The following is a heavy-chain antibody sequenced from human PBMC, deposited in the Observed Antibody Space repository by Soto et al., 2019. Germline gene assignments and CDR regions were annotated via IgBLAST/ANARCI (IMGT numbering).Heavy chain of an antibody. V-gene: IGHV1-58*01. D-gene: IGHD3-22*01. CDR3: AGDQITVTVYNFDY. CDR1: GFTFTSAA. CDR2: IVVGSGNT. J-gene: IGHJ4*02. Sequence: VKVSCKASGFTFTSAAVQWVRQSRGQRLEWIGWIVVGSGNTNYAQKFQERVTITRDMSTSTAYMELSSLRSDDTAVYYCAGDQITVTVYNFDYWGQGTLVTVSS.